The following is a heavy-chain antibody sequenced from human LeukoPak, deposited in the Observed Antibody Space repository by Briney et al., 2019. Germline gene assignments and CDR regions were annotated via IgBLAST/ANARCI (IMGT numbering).Heavy chain of an antibody. CDR2: ISAYNGNT. V-gene: IGHV1-18*01. D-gene: IGHD3-3*01. CDR3: ARAQEYYDFWSGSP. J-gene: IGHJ5*02. CDR1: GYTFTSYG. Sequence: GASVKASCKASGYTFTSYGISWVRQAPGQGLEWMGWISAYNGNTNYAQKLQGRVTMTTDTSTSTAYMELRSLRSDDTAVYYCARAQEYYDFWSGSPWGQGTLVTVSS.